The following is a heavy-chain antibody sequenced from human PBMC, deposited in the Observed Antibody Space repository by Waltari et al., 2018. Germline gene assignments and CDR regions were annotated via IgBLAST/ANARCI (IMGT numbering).Heavy chain of an antibody. Sequence: EVQLVESGGGLVQPGGSLRLSCAASGISFSSFWMTWVRQAPGKGVEWVANIKQDGSEEYYVDSVKGRVTISKDNAKNSLYLQMNSLRAEDTAVYFCARERRGQSGWYYFDFWGQGSLVTVSS. J-gene: IGHJ4*02. D-gene: IGHD6-19*01. CDR3: ARERRGQSGWYYFDF. V-gene: IGHV3-7*01. CDR2: IKQDGSEE. CDR1: GISFSSFW.